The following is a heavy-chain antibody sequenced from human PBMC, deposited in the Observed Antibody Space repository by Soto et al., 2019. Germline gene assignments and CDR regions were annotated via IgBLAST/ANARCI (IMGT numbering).Heavy chain of an antibody. D-gene: IGHD2-8*01. CDR2: ISYDGSNK. V-gene: IGHV3-30*18. CDR3: AKDLEWSRLPLYGMDV. Sequence: GGSLRLSCAASGFTFSSYGMHWFRQAPGKGLEWVAVISYDGSNKYYADSVKGRFTISRDNSKNTLYLQMNSLRAEDTAVYYCAKDLEWSRLPLYGMDVWGQGTTVTVSS. J-gene: IGHJ6*02. CDR1: GFTFSSYG.